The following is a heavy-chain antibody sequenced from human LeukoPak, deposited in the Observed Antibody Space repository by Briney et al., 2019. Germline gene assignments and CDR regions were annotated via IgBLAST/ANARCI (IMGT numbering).Heavy chain of an antibody. Sequence: PSETLYLTCTVSGGSISSYYWSWIRQPPGKGLEWIGYIYTSGSTNYNPSLKSRVTISVDTSKNQFSLKLSSVTAADTAVYYCARGGYSSSSGNPYYYYYMDVWGKGTTVTVSS. CDR2: IYTSGST. J-gene: IGHJ6*03. CDR1: GGSISSYY. V-gene: IGHV4-4*09. D-gene: IGHD6-6*01. CDR3: ARGGYSSSSGNPYYYYYMDV.